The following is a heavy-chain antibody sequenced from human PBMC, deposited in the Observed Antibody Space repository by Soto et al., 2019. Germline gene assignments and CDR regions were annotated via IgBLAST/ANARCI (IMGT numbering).Heavy chain of an antibody. CDR3: ASNYDSSGIGRPFSI. V-gene: IGHV1-18*01. Sequence: QVQLVQSGAEVKKPGASVKVSCKASGYTFTSYGISWVRQAPGQGLEWMGWISAFNGNTYYAQKLQGRVTMTTDTATSTAYMELRRLRSYDTAVYYCASNYDSSGIGRPFSICGQGTLVTVSS. CDR2: ISAFNGNT. CDR1: GYTFTSYG. D-gene: IGHD3-22*01. J-gene: IGHJ4*02.